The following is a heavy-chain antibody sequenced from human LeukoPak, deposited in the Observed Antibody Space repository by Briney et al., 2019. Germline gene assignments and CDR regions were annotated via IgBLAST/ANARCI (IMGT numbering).Heavy chain of an antibody. CDR2: ISYDGSNK. J-gene: IGHJ6*04. CDR3: TRGGLQPLDY. D-gene: IGHD5-24*01. V-gene: IGHV3-30*04. CDR1: GFTFDDYT. Sequence: GGSLRLSCAASGFTFDDYTMHWVRQAPGKGLEWVAVISYDGSNKYYADSVKGRFTISRDNSKNTLYLQMNSLRAEDTAVYYCTRGGLQPLDYWGKGTTVTVSS.